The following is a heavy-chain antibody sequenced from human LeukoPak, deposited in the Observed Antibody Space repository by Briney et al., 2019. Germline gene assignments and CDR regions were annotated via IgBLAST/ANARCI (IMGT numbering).Heavy chain of an antibody. CDR1: GFTFSSYW. D-gene: IGHD3-22*01. CDR3: ARRRDSDSPLFQH. V-gene: IGHV3-7*01. CDR2: IKQDGREK. Sequence: GGSLRLSCAASGFTFSSYWMSWVRQAPGKGLEWVANIKQDGREKYYVDSVKGRFSISRDNAKNSLFLQMNSLRAEDTAVYYCARRRDSDSPLFQHWGQGTLVTVSS. J-gene: IGHJ1*01.